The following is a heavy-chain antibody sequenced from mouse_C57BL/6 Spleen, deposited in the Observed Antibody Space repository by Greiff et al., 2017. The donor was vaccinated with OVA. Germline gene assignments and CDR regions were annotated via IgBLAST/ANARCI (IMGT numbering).Heavy chain of an antibody. CDR2: ISGGGGNT. CDR1: GSTFSSYT. V-gene: IGHV5-9*01. J-gene: IGHJ4*01. CDR3: ARDYYGPRDYAMDY. D-gene: IGHD1-1*01. Sequence: EVKLLESGGGLVKPGGSLKLSCAASGSTFSSYTMSWVRQTPEKRLEWVATISGGGGNTYYPDSVKGRFTISRDNAKNTLYLQMSSLRSEDTALYYCARDYYGPRDYAMDYWGQGTSVTVSS.